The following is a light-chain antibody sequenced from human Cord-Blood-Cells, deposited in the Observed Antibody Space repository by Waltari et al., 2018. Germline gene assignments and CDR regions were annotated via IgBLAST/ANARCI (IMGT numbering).Light chain of an antibody. Sequence: DIQMSKSPSSLSESVGDRVTITCQASQDISNYLTWYQQKPGKAPKLLIYDASNLETGVPSRFSGSGSGTDFTFTISSLQPEDIATYYCQQYDNLPYSFGQGTKLEIK. V-gene: IGKV1-33*01. CDR2: DAS. J-gene: IGKJ2*03. CDR1: QDISNY. CDR3: QQYDNLPYS.